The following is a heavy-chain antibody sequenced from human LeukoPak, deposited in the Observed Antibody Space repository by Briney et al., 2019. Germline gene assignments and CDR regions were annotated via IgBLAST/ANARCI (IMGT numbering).Heavy chain of an antibody. CDR1: GGTFSSYA. D-gene: IGHD2-21*02. V-gene: IGHV1-69*05. CDR3: ASSNLAYCGGDCYSAFDY. J-gene: IGHJ4*02. CDR2: LIPIFGTA. Sequence: GSSVKVSFKASGGTFSSYAISWVRQAPGQGLEWMGRLIPIFGTANYAQKFQGRVTITTDESTSTAYMELSSLRSEDTAVYYCASSNLAYCGGDCYSAFDYWGQGTLVTVSS.